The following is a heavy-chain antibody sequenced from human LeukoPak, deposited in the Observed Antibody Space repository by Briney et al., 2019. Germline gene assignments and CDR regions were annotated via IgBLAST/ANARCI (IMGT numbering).Heavy chain of an antibody. J-gene: IGHJ4*02. D-gene: IGHD3-22*01. V-gene: IGHV3-15*01. CDR3: ATGLIFDY. CDR1: GFTFSSYA. Sequence: GGSLRLSCAASGFTFSSYAMSWVRRAPGKGLEWVARIKSKANGETIDYAAPVKGRFTISRDDSKNTVYLQMNSLKTEDTAVYYCATGLIFDYWGQGILVTVSS. CDR2: IKSKANGETI.